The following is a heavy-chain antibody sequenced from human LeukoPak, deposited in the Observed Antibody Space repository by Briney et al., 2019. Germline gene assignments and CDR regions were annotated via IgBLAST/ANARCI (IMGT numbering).Heavy chain of an antibody. D-gene: IGHD2-21*02. CDR2: MNPNSGNT. V-gene: IGHV1-8*01. Sequence: GASVKVSCKASGYTFTSYDINWVRQATGQGLEWMGWMNPNSGNTGYAQKFQGRVTITRNTSISTAYMELSSLRSEDTAVYYCARQQVVVTGVYYYYYMDVWGKGTTVAVSS. J-gene: IGHJ6*03. CDR3: ARQQVVVTGVYYYYYMDV. CDR1: GYTFTSYD.